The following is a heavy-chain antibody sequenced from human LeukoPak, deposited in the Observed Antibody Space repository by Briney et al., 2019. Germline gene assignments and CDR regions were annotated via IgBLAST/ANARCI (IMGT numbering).Heavy chain of an antibody. D-gene: IGHD5-18*01. V-gene: IGHV4-59*08. Sequence: PSETLSLTCTVSGGSISSYHWSWLRQPPGKGLEWIGYIYYSGSTNYNPSLKSRVTISVDTSKNQFSLKLSSVTAADTAVYYCARRYSYGASDAFDIWGQGTMVTVSS. CDR2: IYYSGST. CDR1: GGSISSYH. CDR3: ARRYSYGASDAFDI. J-gene: IGHJ3*02.